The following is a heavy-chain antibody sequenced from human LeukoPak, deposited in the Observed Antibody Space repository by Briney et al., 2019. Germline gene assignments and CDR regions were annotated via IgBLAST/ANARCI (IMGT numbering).Heavy chain of an antibody. CDR2: IKLDGSEK. Sequence: GGSLRLSCVASGFTFGKYWMSWVRQAPGKGLEWVANIKLDGSEKNYVDSVKGRFTISRDNAKNSPYLQMNSLRAEDTAVYYCARRRYNWNAIDYWGQGTLVTASS. CDR1: GFTFGKYW. J-gene: IGHJ4*02. D-gene: IGHD1-20*01. V-gene: IGHV3-7*03. CDR3: ARRRYNWNAIDY.